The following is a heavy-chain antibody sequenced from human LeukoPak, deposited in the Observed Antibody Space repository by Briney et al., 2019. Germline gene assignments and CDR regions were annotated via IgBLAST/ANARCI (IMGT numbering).Heavy chain of an antibody. CDR2: ISGSGGNT. D-gene: IGHD6-19*01. CDR1: GFTFSSYA. Sequence: GGSLRLSCAASGFTFSSYAMSWVRRALGKGLEWVSSISGSGGNTYYAQSVKGRFSISRDNSKNTLNLQMDSLRADDTALYFCAKDPWNTAVANTNGWFDPWGQGTLVTVSS. CDR3: AKDPWNTAVANTNGWFDP. V-gene: IGHV3-23*01. J-gene: IGHJ5*02.